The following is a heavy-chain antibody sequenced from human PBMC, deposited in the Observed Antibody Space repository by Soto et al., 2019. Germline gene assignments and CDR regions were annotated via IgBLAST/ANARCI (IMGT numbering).Heavy chain of an antibody. CDR2: IWYDGSNK. CDR1: GFSFSSYG. V-gene: IGHV3-33*01. D-gene: IGHD1-26*01. J-gene: IGHJ4*02. CDR3: AREGLSLGLL. Sequence: QVQLVESGGGVVQPGRSLRLSCAASGFSFSSYGMHWVRQAPGKGLEWVAVIWYDGSNKYYADSVKGRFTISRDNSKNPRYLQMNSLRAEDTAVYYCAREGLSLGLLWGQGTLVTVSS.